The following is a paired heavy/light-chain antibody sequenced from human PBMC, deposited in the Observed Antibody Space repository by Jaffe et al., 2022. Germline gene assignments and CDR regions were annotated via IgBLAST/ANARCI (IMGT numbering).Heavy chain of an antibody. Sequence: QVQLVESGGGVVQPGGSLRLSCAASGFTFSSYGMHWVRQAPGKGLEWVAFIRYDGSNKYYADSVKGRFTISRDNSKNTLYLQMNSLRAEDTAVYYCAKVGYCGGDCYSMEKDFGAFDIWGQGTMVTVSS. CDR3: AKVGYCGGDCYSMEKDFGAFDI. D-gene: IGHD2-21*02. J-gene: IGHJ3*02. V-gene: IGHV3-30*02. CDR1: GFTFSSYG. CDR2: IRYDGSNK.
Light chain of an antibody. J-gene: IGKJ1*01. Sequence: DIVMTQSPLSLPVTPGEPASISCRSSQSLLHSNGYNYLDWYLQKPGQSPQLLIYLGSNRASGVPDRFSGSGSGTDFTLKISRVEAEDVGVYYCMQALQTPPWTFGQGTKVEIK. CDR3: MQALQTPPWT. V-gene: IGKV2-28*01. CDR2: LGS. CDR1: QSLLHSNGYNY.